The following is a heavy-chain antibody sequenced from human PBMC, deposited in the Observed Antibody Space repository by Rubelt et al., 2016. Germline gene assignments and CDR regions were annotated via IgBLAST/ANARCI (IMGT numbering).Heavy chain of an antibody. CDR2: ISSSSSTI. D-gene: IGHD5-24*01. V-gene: IGHV3-48*02. CDR1: GFTFSSYS. CDR3: ARDGRGLQSSVPFDY. Sequence: EVQLVESGGGLVQPGGSLRLSCAASGFTFSSYSMNWVRQAPGKGLEWVSYISSSSSTIYYADSVKGRFTISRDNAKNSLYLQMNSLRDEDTAVYYCARDGRGLQSSVPFDYWGQGTLVTVSS. J-gene: IGHJ4*02.